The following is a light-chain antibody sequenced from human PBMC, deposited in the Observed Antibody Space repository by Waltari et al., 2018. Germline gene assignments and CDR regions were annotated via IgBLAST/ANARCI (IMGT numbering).Light chain of an antibody. V-gene: IGKV4-1*01. Sequence: DIVMTQSPDSLAVSLGERATINCKSSQSVLFSSNNENYLAWYQQKPGQPPKLLIYWASTRESGVPDRFSGSGSWTDFTLTISSLQAEDVAVYYCQQYYSIPRSFGQGTKLEIK. CDR2: WAS. CDR1: QSVLFSSNNENY. J-gene: IGKJ2*03. CDR3: QQYYSIPRS.